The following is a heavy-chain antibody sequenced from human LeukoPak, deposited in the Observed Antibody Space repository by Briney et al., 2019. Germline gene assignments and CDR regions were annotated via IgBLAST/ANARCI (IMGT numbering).Heavy chain of an antibody. CDR2: ISGSGVTT. CDR1: GFTFSTYW. J-gene: IGHJ1*01. V-gene: IGHV3-23*01. CDR3: AKKVVVGATSPYSDFQD. Sequence: GGSLRLSCAASGFTFSTYWMSWVRQAPGKGLEWVSAISGSGVTTHYAGSVKGRFSISRDNSKNTLYLQMNSLRAEDTALYYCAKKVVVGATSPYSDFQDWGQGTLVTVSS. D-gene: IGHD1-26*01.